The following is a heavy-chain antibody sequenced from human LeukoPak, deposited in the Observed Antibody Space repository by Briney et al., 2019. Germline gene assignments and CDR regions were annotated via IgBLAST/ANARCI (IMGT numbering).Heavy chain of an antibody. D-gene: IGHD5-12*01. CDR2: IYPTGST. V-gene: IGHV4-38-2*02. CDR1: GYSISSGYY. CDR3: ARDRHKLVDIVAGILDY. J-gene: IGHJ4*02. Sequence: SETLSLTCTVSGYSISSGYYWGWIRQPPGKGLEWIGYIYPTGSTYYNPSLKSRVTILVDTSKNQFSLKLSSVTAADTAVYYCARDRHKLVDIVAGILDYWGQGTLVTVSS.